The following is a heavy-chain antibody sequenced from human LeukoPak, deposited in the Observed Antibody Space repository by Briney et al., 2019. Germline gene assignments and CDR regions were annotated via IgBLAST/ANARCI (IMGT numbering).Heavy chain of an antibody. CDR1: GFTFSSYW. J-gene: IGHJ4*02. V-gene: IGHV3-21*01. CDR3: ARVPGPIAARRWDFDY. CDR2: ISSSSSYI. D-gene: IGHD6-6*01. Sequence: PGGSLRLSCAASGFTFSSYWMSWVRQAPGKGLEWVSSISSSSSYIYYADSVKGRFTISRDNAKNSLYLQMNSLRAEDTAVYYCARVPGPIAARRWDFDYWGQGTLVTVSS.